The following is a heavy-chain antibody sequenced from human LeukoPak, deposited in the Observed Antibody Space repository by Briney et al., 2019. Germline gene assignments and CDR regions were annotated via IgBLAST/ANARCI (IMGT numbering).Heavy chain of an antibody. J-gene: IGHJ4*02. V-gene: IGHV3-53*01. Sequence: GGSLRLSCVASGFTFNNYAMNWVRQAPGKGLEWVSVIYSGGSTYYADSVKGRFTISRDNSKNTLYLQMNSLRAEDTAVYYCAREEVGATFFDYWGQGTLVTVSS. CDR2: IYSGGST. CDR1: GFTFNNYA. D-gene: IGHD1-26*01. CDR3: AREEVGATFFDY.